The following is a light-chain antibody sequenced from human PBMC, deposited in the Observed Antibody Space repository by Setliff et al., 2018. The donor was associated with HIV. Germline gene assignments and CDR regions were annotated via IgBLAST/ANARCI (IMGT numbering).Light chain of an antibody. Sequence: QSVLTQPRSVSGSPGQSVTISCTGTSSDVGGYNYVSWYQQHPGKAPKLMIYDVSKRPSGVPDRFPGSKSGNTASLTISGLPAEDEADYYCCSYAGSYTDVFGTGTKVTVL. CDR3: CSYAGSYTDV. V-gene: IGLV2-11*01. CDR2: DVS. CDR1: SSDVGGYNY. J-gene: IGLJ1*01.